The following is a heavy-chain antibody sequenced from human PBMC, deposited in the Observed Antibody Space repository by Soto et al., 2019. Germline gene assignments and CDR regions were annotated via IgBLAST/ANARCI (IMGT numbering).Heavy chain of an antibody. Sequence: ASVKVSCKASGYTFTSYGISWVRQAPGQGLEWMGWISAYNGNTNYAQKLQGRVTMTTDTSTSTAYMELRSLRSDDTAVYYCARDNLGYYYYGMDVWGQATTVTVSS. CDR1: GYTFTSYG. CDR3: ARDNLGYYYYGMDV. J-gene: IGHJ6*02. CDR2: ISAYNGNT. V-gene: IGHV1-18*01.